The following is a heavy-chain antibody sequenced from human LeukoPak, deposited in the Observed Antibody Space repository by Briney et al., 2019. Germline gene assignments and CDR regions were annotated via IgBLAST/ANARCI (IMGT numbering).Heavy chain of an antibody. Sequence: SETLSLTCAVYGGSFSGYYWSWIRQTPGKGLEWIGEINHSGSTNYNPSLKSRVTISVDSSKNQFSLKLSSVTAADTAVYYCALSARDIVVVPAAWGQGTLVTVSS. CDR2: INHSGST. J-gene: IGHJ4*02. CDR3: ALSARDIVVVPAA. V-gene: IGHV4-34*01. D-gene: IGHD2-2*01. CDR1: GGSFSGYY.